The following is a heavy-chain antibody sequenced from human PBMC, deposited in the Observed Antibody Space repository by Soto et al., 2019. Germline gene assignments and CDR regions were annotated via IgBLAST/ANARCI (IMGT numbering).Heavy chain of an antibody. CDR3: ATNSLFTMVRGVRLPSGMDV. D-gene: IGHD3-10*01. V-gene: IGHV1-24*01. CDR1: GYTLTELS. CDR2: FDPEDGET. Sequence: QVQLVQSGAEVKKPGASVKVSCKVSGYTLTELSMHWVRQAPGKGLEWMGGFDPEDGETIYAQKFQGRVTMTEDTSTDTAYMELSSLRSEDTAVYYCATNSLFTMVRGVRLPSGMDVWGQGTTVTVSS. J-gene: IGHJ6*02.